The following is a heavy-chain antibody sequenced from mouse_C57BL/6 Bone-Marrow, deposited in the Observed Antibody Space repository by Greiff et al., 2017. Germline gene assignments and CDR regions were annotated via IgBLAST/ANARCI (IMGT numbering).Heavy chain of an antibody. J-gene: IGHJ4*01. Sequence: EVKLVESGGGLVKPGGSLKLSCAASGFTFSSYAMSLVRQTPEKRLEWVATISDGGSYTYYPDNVKGRFTISRDNAKNNLYLQMSHLKSEDTAMYYCARHGLYAMDYWGQGTSVTVAS. V-gene: IGHV5-4*03. CDR2: ISDGGSYT. D-gene: IGHD1-2*01. CDR1: GFTFSSYA. CDR3: ARHGLYAMDY.